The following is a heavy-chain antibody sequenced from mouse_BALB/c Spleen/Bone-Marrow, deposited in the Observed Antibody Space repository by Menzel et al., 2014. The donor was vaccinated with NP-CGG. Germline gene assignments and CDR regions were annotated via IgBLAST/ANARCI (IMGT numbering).Heavy chain of an antibody. V-gene: IGHV1-5*01. CDR1: GYSFTSYW. CDR3: TRYYYVRYYAMDS. J-gene: IGHJ4*01. Sequence: EVQLQESGTVLSRPGASVKMSCKASGYSFTSYWMHWVKQRPGQGLEWIGAIYPGNSDTSYNQKFKGKAKLTAVTSASTAYMELSSLTNEDSAVYYCTRYYYVRYYAMDSWCQGTSVTVSS. D-gene: IGHD1-1*01. CDR2: IYPGNSDT.